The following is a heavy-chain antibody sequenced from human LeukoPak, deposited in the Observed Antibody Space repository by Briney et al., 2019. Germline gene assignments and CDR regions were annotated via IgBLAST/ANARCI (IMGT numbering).Heavy chain of an antibody. D-gene: IGHD3-10*01. V-gene: IGHV4-39*07. CDR2: IYYSGST. Sequence: PSETLSLTCTVSGGSISSSSYYWGWIRQPPGKGLEWIGSIYYSGSTYYNPSLKSRVTISVDTSKNQFSLKLSSVTAADTAVYYCATNGVRGVPLLGYWGQGTLVTVSS. J-gene: IGHJ4*02. CDR1: GGSISSSSYY. CDR3: ATNGVRGVPLLGY.